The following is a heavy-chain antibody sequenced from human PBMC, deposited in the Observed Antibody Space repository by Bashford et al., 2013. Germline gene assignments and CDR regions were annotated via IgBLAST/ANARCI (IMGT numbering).Heavy chain of an antibody. V-gene: IGHV1-46*01. J-gene: IGHJ6*02. Sequence: WVRQAPGQGLEWMGIINPSGGSTSYAQKFQGRVTMTRDTSTSTVYMELRSLTSHDSAIYYCATNYYERRMDVWGQGTVVTVSS. CDR3: ATNYYERRMDV. CDR2: INPSGGST. D-gene: IGHD3-22*01.